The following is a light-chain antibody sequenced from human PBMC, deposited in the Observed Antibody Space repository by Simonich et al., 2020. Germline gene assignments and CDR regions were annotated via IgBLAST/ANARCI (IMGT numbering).Light chain of an antibody. Sequence: IQMTQSPSSLSASVGDRVTITCRASQSISSYLNWYQQKPGKAPKLLIYAASSLQSGVPSMFRGSGSGTEFTLTISSLQPDDFATYYCQQYNSYSLTFGGGTKVEIK. CDR1: QSISSY. V-gene: IGKV1-39*01. J-gene: IGKJ4*01. CDR3: QQYNSYSLT. CDR2: AAS.